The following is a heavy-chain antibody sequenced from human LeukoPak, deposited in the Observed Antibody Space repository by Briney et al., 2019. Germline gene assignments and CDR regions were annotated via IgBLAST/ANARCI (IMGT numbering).Heavy chain of an antibody. D-gene: IGHD3-16*02. V-gene: IGHV3-23*01. CDR1: GFTFSSYA. J-gene: IGHJ4*02. CDR2: ISNGGSRT. CDR3: AREGPGIPSRSTTFDY. Sequence: RAGGSLRLSCAASGFTFSSYAMSWVRQAPGKGLEWVSAISNGGSRTYYADSVKGRFTISRDNSKRTLYLEMNSLRAEDTAVYFCAREGPGIPSRSTTFDYWGQGTLVTVSS.